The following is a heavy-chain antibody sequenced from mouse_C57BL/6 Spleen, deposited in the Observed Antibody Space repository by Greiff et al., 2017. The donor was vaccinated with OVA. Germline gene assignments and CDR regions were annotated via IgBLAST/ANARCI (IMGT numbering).Heavy chain of an antibody. J-gene: IGHJ2*01. V-gene: IGHV5-6*01. CDR1: GFTFSSYG. CDR3: ARHKGVGDGYSFFDY. CDR2: ISSGGSYT. D-gene: IGHD2-3*01. Sequence: EVKLMESGGDLVKPGGSLKLSCAASGFTFSSYGMSWVRQTPDKRLEWVATISSGGSYTYYPDSVKGRFTISRDNAKNTLYLQMSSLKSEDTAMYYCARHKGVGDGYSFFDYWGQGTTLTVSS.